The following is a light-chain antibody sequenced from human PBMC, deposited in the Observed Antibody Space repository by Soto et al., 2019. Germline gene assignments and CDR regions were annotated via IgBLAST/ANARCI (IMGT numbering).Light chain of an antibody. CDR2: GDD. CDR3: QSYDNSLSHVV. J-gene: IGLJ2*01. Sequence: QSVLTQPPSVSGAPGQRVTIPCTGSSSNIGSFYDVHWYQQLPGTVPKLLIYGDDNRPSGVPDRFSGSKSGTSASLAITGLQPEDEADYYCQSYDNSLSHVVFGGGTKLTVL. CDR1: SSNIGSFYD. V-gene: IGLV1-40*01.